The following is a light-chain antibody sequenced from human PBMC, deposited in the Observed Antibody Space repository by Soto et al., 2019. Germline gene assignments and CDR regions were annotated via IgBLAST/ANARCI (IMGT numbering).Light chain of an antibody. Sequence: EIVMTQSPATLSVSPGERPTLSCRASQSVSSNLAWYQQKPGQAPRLLIYGASTRATGIPDRLSGSGSGTDFTLTISRLEPEDFAVYYCQQYGSSLTFGGGTKVDIK. CDR2: GAS. J-gene: IGKJ4*01. CDR1: QSVSSN. CDR3: QQYGSSLT. V-gene: IGKV3-20*01.